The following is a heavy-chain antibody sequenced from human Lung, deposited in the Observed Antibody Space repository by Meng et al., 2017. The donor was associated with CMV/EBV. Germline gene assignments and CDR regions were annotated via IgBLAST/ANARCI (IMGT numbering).Heavy chain of an antibody. CDR3: ARELSSSSYYYGMDV. J-gene: IGHJ6*02. CDR2: IYPGDSDT. D-gene: IGHD6-6*01. CDR1: GYSFTSYW. V-gene: IGHV5-51*01. Sequence: GEXXKISCKGSGYSFTSYWIGWVRQMPGKGLEWMGIIYPGDSDTRYSPSFQGQVTISADKSISTAYLQWSSLKASDTAMYHCARELSSSSYYYGMDVWGQGTTVTVSS.